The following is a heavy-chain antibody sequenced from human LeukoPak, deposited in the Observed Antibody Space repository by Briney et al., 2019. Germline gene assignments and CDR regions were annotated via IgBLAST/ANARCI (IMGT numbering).Heavy chain of an antibody. CDR2: INHSGST. CDR1: GGSFSGYY. D-gene: IGHD6-19*01. CDR3: ARDGSGGYYYFDY. Sequence: SETLSLTCAVYGGSFSGYYWSWIRQPPGKGLEWTGEINHSGSTNYNPSLKSRVTISVDTSKNQFSLKLSSVTAADTAVYYCARDGSGGYYYFDYWGQGTLVTVSS. V-gene: IGHV4-34*01. J-gene: IGHJ4*02.